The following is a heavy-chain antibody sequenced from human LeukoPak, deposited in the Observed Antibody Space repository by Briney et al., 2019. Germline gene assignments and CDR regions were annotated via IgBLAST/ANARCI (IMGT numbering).Heavy chain of an antibody. V-gene: IGHV4-61*02. D-gene: IGHD6-19*01. CDR1: GGSISSGDYY. Sequence: PSQTLSLTCTVSGGSISSGDYYWSWIRQPAGKGLEWIGRIYTSGSTNYNPSLKSRVTMSVDTSKNQFSLKLSSVTAADTAVYYCASHRPDSSGWFFWGQGTLVTVSS. CDR2: IYTSGST. J-gene: IGHJ4*02. CDR3: ASHRPDSSGWFF.